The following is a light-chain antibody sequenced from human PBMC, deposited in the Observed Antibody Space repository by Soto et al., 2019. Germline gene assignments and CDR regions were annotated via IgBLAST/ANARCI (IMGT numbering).Light chain of an antibody. J-gene: IGKJ1*01. CDR1: QSVSSN. CDR2: GVS. CDR3: QQRSSWPWT. V-gene: IGKV3-11*01. Sequence: EIVLTQSPATLSVSPGERATLSCRASQSVSSNVAWYQQKPGQAPRLLIYGVSNRATGIPARFGGSGSGTDFTLTISGLEPEDFAVYYCQQRSSWPWTFGQGTKVDIK.